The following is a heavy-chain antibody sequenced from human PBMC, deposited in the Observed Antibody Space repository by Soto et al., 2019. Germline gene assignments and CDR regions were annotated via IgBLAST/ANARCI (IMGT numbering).Heavy chain of an antibody. CDR3: ARDTGGSYAF. Sequence: GGSLRLSCAASGFTFSDYYMDWVRQVPGKGLEWVGRTRNKANSYSPEYAPSVKGRFIISRHDLEDSMYLQMNSLKTEDTAVYYCARDTGGSYAFWGQGALVTVSS. CDR2: TRNKANSYSP. J-gene: IGHJ4*02. D-gene: IGHD1-26*01. CDR1: GFTFSDYY. V-gene: IGHV3-72*01.